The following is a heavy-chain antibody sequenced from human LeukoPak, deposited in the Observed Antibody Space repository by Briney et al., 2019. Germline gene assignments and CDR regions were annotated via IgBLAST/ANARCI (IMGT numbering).Heavy chain of an antibody. D-gene: IGHD3-10*01. CDR3: ARDPLLLWFGEVQHAFDI. CDR1: GGSISSSSYY. V-gene: IGHV4-39*07. Sequence: PSETLSLTCTVSGGSISSSSYYWGWIRQPPGKGLEWIGSIYYSGSTYYNPSLKSRVTISVDTSKNQFSLKLSSVTAADTAVYYCARDPLLLWFGEVQHAFDIWGQGTMVTVSS. J-gene: IGHJ3*02. CDR2: IYYSGST.